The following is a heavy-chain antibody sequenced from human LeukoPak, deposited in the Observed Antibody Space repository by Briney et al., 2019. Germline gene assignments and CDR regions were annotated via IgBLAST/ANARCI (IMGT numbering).Heavy chain of an antibody. J-gene: IGHJ4*02. V-gene: IGHV4-31*11. D-gene: IGHD3-22*01. CDR3: ARGLDYYDSSGYYYYFDY. CDR2: IYYSGST. Sequence: NSSEPLSLTCAVYGGSFSGYYWSWIRQHPGKGLEWIGYIYYSGSTYYNPSLKSRVTISVDTSKNQFSLKLSSVTAADTAVYYCARGLDYYDSSGYYYYFDYWGQGTLVTVSS. CDR1: GGSFSGYY.